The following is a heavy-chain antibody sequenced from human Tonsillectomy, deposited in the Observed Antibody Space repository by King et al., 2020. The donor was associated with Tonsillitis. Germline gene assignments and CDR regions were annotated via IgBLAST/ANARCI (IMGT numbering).Heavy chain of an antibody. Sequence: VQLQESGPGLVKPSETLSLTCSVSGGSISSYFWTWIRQSPGKGLEWIGYMYYSGSTNYNPSLKSRVTISVDTSKNKFSLKLSSVTAADTAVYYCARGTMVRGTGYWFDPWGQGTLVTVSS. CDR2: MYYSGST. J-gene: IGHJ5*02. CDR3: ARGTMVRGTGYWFDP. V-gene: IGHV4-59*01. CDR1: GGSISSYF. D-gene: IGHD3-10*01.